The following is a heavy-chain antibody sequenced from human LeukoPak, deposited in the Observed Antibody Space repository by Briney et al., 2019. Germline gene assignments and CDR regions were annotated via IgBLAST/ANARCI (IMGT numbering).Heavy chain of an antibody. CDR1: GYTFTGYY. D-gene: IGHD5-24*01. CDR2: INPHSGGT. J-gene: IGHJ4*02. V-gene: IGHV1-2*02. CDR3: ARSASRDGYNYDY. Sequence: ASVKVSCKSSGYTFTGYYIHWVRQAPGQGLEWMGWINPHSGGTKYAQKFQGRVTMTRDTSISTAYMELSSLRSEDTAVYYCARSASRDGYNYDYWGQGTLVTVSS.